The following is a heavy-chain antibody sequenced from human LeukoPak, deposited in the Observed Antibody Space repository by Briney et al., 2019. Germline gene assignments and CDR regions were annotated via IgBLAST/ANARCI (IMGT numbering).Heavy chain of an antibody. V-gene: IGHV3-9*01. CDR3: AKAPGYSSAWYNS. CDR2: ISWNSGII. CDR1: GFTFDEYA. D-gene: IGHD6-19*01. J-gene: IGHJ5*01. Sequence: ALRLSCAGSGFTFDEYAMHWVRQAPGKGLEGVAGISWNSGIIGYADSVKGRFTISRDNAKNSLYLQMNSLRAEDTALYYCAKAPGYSSAWYNSSGQGTLVTVSS.